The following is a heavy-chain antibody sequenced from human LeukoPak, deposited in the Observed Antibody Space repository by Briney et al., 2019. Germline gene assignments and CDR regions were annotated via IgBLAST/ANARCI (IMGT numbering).Heavy chain of an antibody. J-gene: IGHJ4*02. V-gene: IGHV3-23*01. CDR1: GFTFSTYA. CDR3: AKAQPGSGWSFFDY. CDR2: IIESGGST. Sequence: GGSLRLSCAASGFTFSTYAMTWVRQAPGKGLEWVSGIIESGGSTFYADSVKGRFSISRDNSKNTLYLQMNSLRAEDTALYYCAKAQPGSGWSFFDYWGQGTLVTVSS. D-gene: IGHD3-3*01.